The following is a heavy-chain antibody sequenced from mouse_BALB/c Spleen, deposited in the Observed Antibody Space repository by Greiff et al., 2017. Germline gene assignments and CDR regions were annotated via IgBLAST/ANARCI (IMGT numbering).Heavy chain of an antibody. CDR3: ARPIYYDYDYAMDY. J-gene: IGHJ4*01. CDR1: GFTFSSYA. D-gene: IGHD2-4*01. Sequence: EVQVVESGGGLVKPGGSLKLSCAASGFTFSSYAMSWVRQTPEKRLEWVASISSGGSTYYPDSEKGRFTISRDTARNILYLQMSSLRSEDTAMYYCARPIYYDYDYAMDYWGQGTSVTVSS. V-gene: IGHV5-6-5*01. CDR2: ISSGGST.